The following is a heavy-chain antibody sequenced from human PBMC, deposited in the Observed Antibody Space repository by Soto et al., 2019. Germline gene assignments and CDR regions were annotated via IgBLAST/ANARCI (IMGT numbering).Heavy chain of an antibody. D-gene: IGHD6-19*01. CDR3: ARSPLRGWYDFDY. J-gene: IGHJ4*02. CDR2: IITILGIA. Sequence: QVQLVQYGAEVKKPGSSVKVSCKASGGTFSSYTISWVRQAPGQGLEWMGRIITILGIANYAQKFQGRARITADKSTSTGDMELSSVRSEDTAGYYCARSPLRGWYDFDYLGQGNLVNVSS. CDR1: GGTFSSYT. V-gene: IGHV1-69*02.